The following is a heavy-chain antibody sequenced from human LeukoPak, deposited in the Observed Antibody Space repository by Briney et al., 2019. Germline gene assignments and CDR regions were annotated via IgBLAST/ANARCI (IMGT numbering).Heavy chain of an antibody. CDR3: ARHGNSGKFRQFEY. Sequence: GESLKISCKDSGYSFTNYWIGWVRQMPGKGLEWMGIIYPSDSDTKYSPSFQGQVIISSDKSTNTAYQQWSSLKASDTAIYYCARHGNSGKFRQFEYWGQGTLVTVSS. CDR1: GYSFTNYW. CDR2: IYPSDSDT. J-gene: IGHJ4*02. V-gene: IGHV5-51*01. D-gene: IGHD5-12*01.